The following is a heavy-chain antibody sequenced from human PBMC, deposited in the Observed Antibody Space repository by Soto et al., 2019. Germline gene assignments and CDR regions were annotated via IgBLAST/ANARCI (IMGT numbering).Heavy chain of an antibody. V-gene: IGHV3-30-3*01. D-gene: IGHD2-21*01. J-gene: IGHJ4*02. CDR2: ISYDGSNK. Sequence: QVQLVESGGGVVQPGRSLRLSCAASGFTFSSYAMHWVRQAPGKGLEWVAVISYDGSNKYYAGSVKGRFTISRDNSKNTLYLQMNSLRAEDTAVYYCARLPSSCGRAHFDYWGQGTLVTVSS. CDR3: ARLPSSCGRAHFDY. CDR1: GFTFSSYA.